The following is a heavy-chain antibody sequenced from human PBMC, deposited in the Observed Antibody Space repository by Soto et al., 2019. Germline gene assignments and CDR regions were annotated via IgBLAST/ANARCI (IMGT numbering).Heavy chain of an antibody. CDR1: GFTFSSYG. D-gene: IGHD5-12*01. V-gene: IGHV3-30*18. CDR3: AKDEGLVATSHFDY. J-gene: IGHJ4*02. Sequence: GGSLRLSCAASGFTFSSYGMHWVRQAPGKGLEWVAVISYDGSNKYYADSVKGRFTISRDNSKNTLYLQMNSLRAEDTAVYYCAKDEGLVATSHFDYWGQGTLVTVSS. CDR2: ISYDGSNK.